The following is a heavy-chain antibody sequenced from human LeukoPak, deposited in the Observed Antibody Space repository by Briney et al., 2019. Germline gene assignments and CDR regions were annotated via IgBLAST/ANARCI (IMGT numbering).Heavy chain of an antibody. J-gene: IGHJ3*02. CDR3: ARDRFSLLYGSGTKGAFDI. CDR2: ISYDGSNK. V-gene: IGHV3-30*03. Sequence: HPGRSLRLSCAASGFTFSSYGMHWVRQAPGKGLEWVAVISYDGSNKYYADSVKGRFTISRDNSKNTLYLQMNSLRAEDTAVYYCARDRFSLLYGSGTKGAFDIWGQGTMVTVSS. CDR1: GFTFSSYG. D-gene: IGHD3-10*01.